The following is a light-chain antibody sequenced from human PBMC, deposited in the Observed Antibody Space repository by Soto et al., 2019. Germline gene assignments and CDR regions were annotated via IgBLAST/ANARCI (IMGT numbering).Light chain of an antibody. J-gene: IGKJ1*01. CDR1: QSVSSSY. Sequence: EIVLTQSPGTLSLSPGERATLSCRASQSVSSSYLAWYQQKPGQAPRLLIYGASSRATGIPDRFSGSGSGTDFTLTISRLEPEDFAVYFCHQYNKWPRTFGRGTKV. CDR2: GAS. CDR3: HQYNKWPRT. V-gene: IGKV3-20*01.